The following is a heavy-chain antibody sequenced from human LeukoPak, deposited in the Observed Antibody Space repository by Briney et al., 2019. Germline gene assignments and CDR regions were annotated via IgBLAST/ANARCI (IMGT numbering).Heavy chain of an antibody. CDR3: ARDRVGGDLTGVSLY. D-gene: IGHD4-17*01. CDR1: GYPFDNFG. V-gene: IGHV1-18*01. Sequence: AAVKLSCRASGYPFDNFGLTWVRQAPGQGLEWMGWISAYNGNTHYAQKLRGRLTLTTETSTSTAYLELRSLKSDDTAVYYCARDRVGGDLTGVSLYWGQGTLVTVSS. J-gene: IGHJ4*01. CDR2: ISAYNGNT.